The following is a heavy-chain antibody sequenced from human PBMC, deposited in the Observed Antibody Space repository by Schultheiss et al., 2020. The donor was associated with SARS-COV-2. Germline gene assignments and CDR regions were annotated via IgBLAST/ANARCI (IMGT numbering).Heavy chain of an antibody. D-gene: IGHD3-3*01. V-gene: IGHV4-61*08. Sequence: SETLSLTCTVSGGSISSGGYYWSWIRQHPGKGLEWIGYIYYSGSTNYNPSLKSRVTISVDTSKNQFSLKLSSVTAADTAVYYCARGLYKYQLPYDFWSGYYHYFDYWGQGTLVTVSS. CDR3: ARGLYKYQLPYDFWSGYYHYFDY. CDR1: GGSISSGGYY. J-gene: IGHJ4*02. CDR2: IYYSGST.